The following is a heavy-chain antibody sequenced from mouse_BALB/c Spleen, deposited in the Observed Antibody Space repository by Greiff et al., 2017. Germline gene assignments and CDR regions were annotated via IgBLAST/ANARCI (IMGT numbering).Heavy chain of an antibody. J-gene: IGHJ4*01. Sequence: VQLQQSGPSLVKPSQTLSLTCSVTGDSITSGYWNWIRKFPGNKLEYMGYISYSGSTYYNPSLKSRISITRDTSKNQYYLQLNSVTTEDTATYYCARRGGYDYDGAMDYWGQGTSVTVSS. CDR3: ARRGGYDYDGAMDY. CDR2: ISYSGST. CDR1: GDSITSGY. D-gene: IGHD2-4*01. V-gene: IGHV3-8*02.